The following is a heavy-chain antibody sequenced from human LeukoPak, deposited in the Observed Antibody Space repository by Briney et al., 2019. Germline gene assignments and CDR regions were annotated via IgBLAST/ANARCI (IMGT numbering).Heavy chain of an antibody. CDR2: VTHDGRI. Sequence: SETLSLTCAVHGGSFSESYWNWIRQPPGKGREWIGEVTHDGRINYNPSPRGRVTISVDTSMNQFSLRLTSVTAAATAVYYCATIYGDFSDFDSWAQGILVTVSS. D-gene: IGHD4-17*01. CDR3: ATIYGDFSDFDS. J-gene: IGHJ4*02. CDR1: GGSFSESY. V-gene: IGHV4-34*01.